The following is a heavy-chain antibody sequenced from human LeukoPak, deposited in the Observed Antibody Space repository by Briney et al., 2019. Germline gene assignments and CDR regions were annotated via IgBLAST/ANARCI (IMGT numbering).Heavy chain of an antibody. D-gene: IGHD6-19*01. CDR3: ARGSSIDY. Sequence: SETLSLTCTVSGGSINSYYWSWIRQPPGKGLECIGYIHYTGSTNYNPSLKSRVTISVDTSKNQFSLKLSSVTAADTAVYYCARGSSIDYWGQGTLVTVSS. J-gene: IGHJ4*02. V-gene: IGHV4-59*12. CDR1: GGSINSYY. CDR2: IHYTGST.